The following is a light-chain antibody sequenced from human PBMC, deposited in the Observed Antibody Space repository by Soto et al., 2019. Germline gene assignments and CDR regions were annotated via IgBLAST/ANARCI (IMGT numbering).Light chain of an antibody. CDR3: QQYNNWPIT. J-gene: IGKJ5*01. CDR1: QNVSSN. CDR2: GAS. Sequence: EIVLTQSPATLSVSPGERATLSCRASQNVSSNLAWYQQRPGQAPRLLIYGASTRATGLPARFSGSGSGTEFTLTISSLKSEDFAVYYCQQYNNWPITFGQGTRLEIK. V-gene: IGKV3-15*01.